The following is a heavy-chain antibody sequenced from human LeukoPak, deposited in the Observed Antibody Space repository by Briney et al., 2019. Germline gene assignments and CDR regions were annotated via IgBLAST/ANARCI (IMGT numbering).Heavy chain of an antibody. D-gene: IGHD2-21*01. V-gene: IGHV1-46*04. CDR1: GYTFTSYF. CDR2: INPLSGST. J-gene: IGHJ4*02. Sequence: ASVKVSCKTSGYTFTSYFIYWVRQAPGQGLEWMAIINPLSGSTTYAQNLQGRVTMTSDTSTSTVYVELSSLRSEDTAVYYCGRSVAFREIPRDFWGQGTLVTVSS. CDR3: GRSVAFREIPRDF.